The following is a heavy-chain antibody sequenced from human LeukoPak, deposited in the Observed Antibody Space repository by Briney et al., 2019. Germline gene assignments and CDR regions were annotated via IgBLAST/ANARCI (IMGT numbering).Heavy chain of an antibody. D-gene: IGHD3-10*01. CDR3: AIQRITTVRGPTGDGMDV. V-gene: IGHV1-69*06. J-gene: IGHJ6*04. Sequence: SVKVSCKASGGTFSSYAICWVRQAPGQGLEWMGGIIPIFGTANYAQKFQGRVTITADKSTSTAYMELSSLRSEDTAVYYCAIQRITTVRGPTGDGMDVWGKGTTVTVSS. CDR1: GGTFSSYA. CDR2: IIPIFGTA.